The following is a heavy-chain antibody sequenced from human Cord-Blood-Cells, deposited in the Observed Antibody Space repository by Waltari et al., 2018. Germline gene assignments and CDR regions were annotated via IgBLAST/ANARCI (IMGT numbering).Heavy chain of an antibody. CDR1: GGTFSSYA. CDR2: IIPIFGTA. D-gene: IGHD7-27*01. J-gene: IGHJ4*02. V-gene: IGHV1-69*01. Sequence: VQLVQSGAGVKKPGSSVKVSCKDSGGTFSSYAISWGRPDPGQGPEWMGGIIPIFGTAKYAQKCQGRVTITADESTSTAYMELSSLRSEDTAVYYCASGHELGIEGGIFDYWGQGTLVTVPQ. CDR3: ASGHELGIEGGIFDY.